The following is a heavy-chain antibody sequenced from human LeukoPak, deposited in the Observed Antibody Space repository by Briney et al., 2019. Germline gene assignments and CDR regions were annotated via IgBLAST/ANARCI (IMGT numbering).Heavy chain of an antibody. Sequence: GGSLRLSCAASGFTFDDYAMHWVRQAPGKGLEWVSGISWNSGTIGYVDSVKGRFTISRDNAKNSLYLQMNSLRAEDTALYYCARGAFSSGWLYYFDYWGQGTLVTVSS. V-gene: IGHV3-9*01. CDR2: ISWNSGTI. J-gene: IGHJ4*02. D-gene: IGHD6-19*01. CDR3: ARGAFSSGWLYYFDY. CDR1: GFTFDDYA.